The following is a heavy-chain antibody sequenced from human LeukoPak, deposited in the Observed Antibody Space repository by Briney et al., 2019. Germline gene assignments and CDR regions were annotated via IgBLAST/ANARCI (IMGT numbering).Heavy chain of an antibody. J-gene: IGHJ4*02. D-gene: IGHD3-3*01. Sequence: SETLSLTCGVSGGSLSGYYWSWIRQSPGKGLEWIGEINHSGSSNYNPSLKSRVTMSVDMSKNQFSLKVRSVTAADTAVYYCARVPLRFLEPFDYWGQGALVTVSS. CDR2: INHSGSS. CDR1: GGSLSGYY. V-gene: IGHV4-34*01. CDR3: ARVPLRFLEPFDY.